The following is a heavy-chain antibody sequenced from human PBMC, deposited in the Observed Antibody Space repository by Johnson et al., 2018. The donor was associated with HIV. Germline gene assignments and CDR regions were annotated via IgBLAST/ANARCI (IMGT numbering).Heavy chain of an antibody. CDR2: INWNGGTT. D-gene: IGHD6-13*01. CDR3: ARGKGAAVGLDAFDI. V-gene: IGHV3-20*04. J-gene: IGHJ3*02. CDR1: GFTFDDYG. Sequence: VLLVESGGGVVRPGGSLRLSCAASGFTFDDYGMTWVRQVPGKGLEWVSGINWNGGTTAYADSVKGRFTLSRDNARDSLYLQMNSLRAEDTALYFCARGKGAAVGLDAFDIWGQGTMVTVSS.